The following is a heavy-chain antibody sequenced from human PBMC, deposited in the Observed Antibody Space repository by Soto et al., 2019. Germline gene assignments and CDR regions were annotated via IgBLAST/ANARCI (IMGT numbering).Heavy chain of an antibody. D-gene: IGHD3-10*02. J-gene: IGHJ5*02. CDR2: IYWDDDK. Sequence: QITLKESGPTLVKPTQTLTLTCTFSGLSLSTSGEAVGWIRQPPGKALEWLALIYWDDDKRYNPTLKTRLTITKEPSKNEVVLTLTNMDPVDTATYYCAHYVSTSPAGWFDPWGQGILVTVSS. CDR3: AHYVSTSPAGWFDP. V-gene: IGHV2-5*02. CDR1: GLSLSTSGEA.